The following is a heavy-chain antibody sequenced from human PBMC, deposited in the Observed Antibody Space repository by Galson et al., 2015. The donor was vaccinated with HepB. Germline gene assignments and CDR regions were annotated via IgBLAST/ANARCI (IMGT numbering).Heavy chain of an antibody. J-gene: IGHJ4*02. D-gene: IGHD4-17*01. CDR1: GGSFSGYF. Sequence: LSLTCAVYGGSFSGYFWTWIRQPPGKGLEWIGEINHSGSTNYNPSLKSRVTMSVDTSKNQFSLKLSSVTATDTAVFYCARGVDDLGDPHVDYWGQGTLVTVSS. V-gene: IGHV4-34*01. CDR2: INHSGST. CDR3: ARGVDDLGDPHVDY.